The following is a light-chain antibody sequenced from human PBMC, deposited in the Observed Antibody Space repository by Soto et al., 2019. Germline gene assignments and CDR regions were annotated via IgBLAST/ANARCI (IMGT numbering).Light chain of an antibody. J-gene: IGKJ2*01. CDR2: GAS. CDR3: QQYNNWPPYT. Sequence: EIVMTQSPATLSVSSGERATLSCRASQSVSSNLAWYQQKPGQAPRLLNYGASTRATGIPAWFSGSGSGTEFTLTISSLQSEDFAVYYCQQYNNWPPYTFGQGTKLEIK. V-gene: IGKV3-15*01. CDR1: QSVSSN.